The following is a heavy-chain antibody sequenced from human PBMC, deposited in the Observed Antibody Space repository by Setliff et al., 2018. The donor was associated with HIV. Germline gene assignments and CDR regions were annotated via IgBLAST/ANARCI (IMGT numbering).Heavy chain of an antibody. Sequence: SETLSLTCAVYGGSFSGYHWNWIRQFPGKGLEWIGEISHTGNTQYNPSLKSRVTMSEETSKNQFSLKLKSVTAADTAIYFCARGKGGLVGPAEFDYWGPGTLVTVSS. CDR3: ARGKGGLVGPAEFDY. V-gene: IGHV4-34*01. J-gene: IGHJ4*02. CDR1: GGSFSGYH. CDR2: ISHTGNT. D-gene: IGHD1-26*01.